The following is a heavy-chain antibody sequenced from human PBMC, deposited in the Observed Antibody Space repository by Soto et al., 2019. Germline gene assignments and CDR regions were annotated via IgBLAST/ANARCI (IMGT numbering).Heavy chain of an antibody. D-gene: IGHD4-17*01. CDR2: ISYDGNYK. CDR3: AKDFYGGNSDLDY. J-gene: IGHJ4*02. CDR1: GFTFSSHG. Sequence: QVQLVESGGGVVQPGRSLRLSCVASGFTFSSHGMHWVRQTPGKGLEWVAVISYDGNYKYYADSVKGRFTISRDNSKNTLYLQMNSLRAEDTAVYYCAKDFYGGNSDLDYWGQGTLVTVSS. V-gene: IGHV3-30*18.